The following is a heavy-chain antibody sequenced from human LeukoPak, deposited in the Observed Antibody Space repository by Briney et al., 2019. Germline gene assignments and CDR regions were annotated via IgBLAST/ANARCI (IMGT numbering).Heavy chain of an antibody. Sequence: SQTLSLTCTVSGGSISSGSYYWSWIRQPPGKGLEWIGSIYHSGSTYYNPSLKSRVTISVDTSKNQFSLKLSSVTAADTAVYYCARVTPVGGGSIAAADTGFIDYWGQGTLVTVSS. CDR2: IYHSGST. CDR3: ARVTPVGGGSIAAADTGFIDY. D-gene: IGHD6-13*01. CDR1: GGSISSGSYY. V-gene: IGHV4-39*07. J-gene: IGHJ4*02.